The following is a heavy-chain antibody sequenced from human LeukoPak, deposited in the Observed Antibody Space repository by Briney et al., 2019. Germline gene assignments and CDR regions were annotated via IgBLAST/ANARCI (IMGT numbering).Heavy chain of an antibody. Sequence: SETLSLTCTVSGGSVSSDSYYWSWIRQPPGKGLEWIGHVYYSGTTNYNPSLESRVTISVDTSKNQFSLKLSSVTAADTAVYYCAKPVSGGAIVEDYFDYWGQGTLVTVSS. J-gene: IGHJ4*02. V-gene: IGHV4-61*01. CDR2: VYYSGTT. D-gene: IGHD2-15*01. CDR1: GGSVSSDSYY. CDR3: AKPVSGGAIVEDYFDY.